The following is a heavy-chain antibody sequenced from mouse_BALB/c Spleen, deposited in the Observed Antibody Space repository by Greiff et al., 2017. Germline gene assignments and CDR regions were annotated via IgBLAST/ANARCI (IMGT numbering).Heavy chain of an antibody. V-gene: IGHV5-6-3*01. Sequence: EVKLQESGGGLVQPGGSLKLSCAASGFTFSSYGMSWVRQTPDKRLELVATINSNGGSTYYPDSVKGRFTISRDNAKNTLYLQMSSLKSEDTAMYYCARGLSARYFDVWGAGTTVTVSA. CDR3: ARGLSARYFDV. D-gene: IGHD1-2*01. CDR2: INSNGGST. CDR1: GFTFSSYG. J-gene: IGHJ1*01.